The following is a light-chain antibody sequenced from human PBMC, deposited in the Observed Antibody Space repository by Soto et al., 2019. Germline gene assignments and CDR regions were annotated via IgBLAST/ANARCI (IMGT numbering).Light chain of an antibody. Sequence: DVVVTKDPLSLPVTLGQAASISCRSSQSLVHRDGNTDLSWFRQRTAQAARRLIYKVSNREAGVPDRFSGRGSGTYVTLQIIRCEAEGVGLYYGMQGSHWPPITFGQGTRLEIK. CDR2: KVS. V-gene: IGKV2-30*02. CDR1: QSLVHRDGNTD. CDR3: MQGSHWPPIT. J-gene: IGKJ5*01.